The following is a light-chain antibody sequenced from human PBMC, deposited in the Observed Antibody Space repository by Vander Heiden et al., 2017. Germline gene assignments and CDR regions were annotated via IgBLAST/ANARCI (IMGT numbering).Light chain of an antibody. CDR1: NSNIGRNY. CDR2: QNH. CDR3: ATWDDSLVAWV. V-gene: IGLV1-47*01. Sequence: QSVVTQSPSASGTPGQRVTISCSGTNSNIGRNYVLWYQQLPGAAPTLLIYQNHRRPSGVPDRFSASKSGTSASLAISGLRSEDEADYYCATWDDSLVAWVFGGGTKLTVL. J-gene: IGLJ3*02.